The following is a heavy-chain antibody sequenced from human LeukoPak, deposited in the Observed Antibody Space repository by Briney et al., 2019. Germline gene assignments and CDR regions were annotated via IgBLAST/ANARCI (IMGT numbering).Heavy chain of an antibody. CDR3: ARGSIAARHWFDP. J-gene: IGHJ5*02. CDR2: IYHSGST. D-gene: IGHD6-6*01. CDR1: GYSISSGYY. Sequence: PSGTLSLTCTVSGYSISSGYYWGWIRQPPGKGLEWIGSIYHSGSTYYNPSLKSRVTISVDTSKNQFSLKLSSVTAADTAVYYCARGSIAARHWFDPWGQGTLVTVSS. V-gene: IGHV4-38-2*02.